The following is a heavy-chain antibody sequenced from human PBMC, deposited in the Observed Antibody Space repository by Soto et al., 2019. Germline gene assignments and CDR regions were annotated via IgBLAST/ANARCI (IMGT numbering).Heavy chain of an antibody. CDR3: ARAPIGLHAFDI. CDR1: GGSISSGGYY. D-gene: IGHD5-12*01. CDR2: SYYSGST. Sequence: SETLSLTCTVSGGSISSGGYYWSWIRQHPGKGLEWIGYSYYSGSTYYNPSLKSRVTISVDTSKNQFSLKLSSVTAADTAVYYCARAPIGLHAFDIWGQGTMVTVSS. V-gene: IGHV4-31*03. J-gene: IGHJ3*02.